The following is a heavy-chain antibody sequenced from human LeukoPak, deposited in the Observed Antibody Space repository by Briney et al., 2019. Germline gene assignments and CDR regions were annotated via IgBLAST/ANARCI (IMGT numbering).Heavy chain of an antibody. V-gene: IGHV4-59*01. J-gene: IGHJ2*01. Sequence: SETLSLTCTVSGGSISSYYWSWIRQPPGKGLEWIWYIYYSGSTNYNPSLKSRFTISVDTSKDQFSMKISSVTAADTAVYYCARLGATQYWYFDLWGRGTLVTVSS. D-gene: IGHD1-26*01. CDR2: IYYSGST. CDR1: GGSISSYY. CDR3: ARLGATQYWYFDL.